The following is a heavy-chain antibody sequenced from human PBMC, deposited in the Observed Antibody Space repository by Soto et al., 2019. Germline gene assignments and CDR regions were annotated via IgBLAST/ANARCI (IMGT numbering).Heavy chain of an antibody. CDR3: ARGGDSSGYYYLDY. D-gene: IGHD3-22*01. J-gene: IGHJ4*02. Sequence: SLRLSCASSGFTFSSYGMHWVRQAPGKGLEWVAVIWYDGSNKYYADSVKGRFTISRDNSKNTLYLQMNSLRAEDTAVYYCARGGDSSGYYYLDYWGQGTLVTVS. CDR2: IWYDGSNK. V-gene: IGHV3-33*01. CDR1: GFTFSSYG.